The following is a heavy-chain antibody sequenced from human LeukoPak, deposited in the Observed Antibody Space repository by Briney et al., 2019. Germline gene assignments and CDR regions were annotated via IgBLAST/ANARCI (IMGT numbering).Heavy chain of an antibody. Sequence: PGGSLRLSCAASGFTFSSYGMHWVRQAPGKGLEWVSYISSSSSTIYYADSVKGRFTISRDNAKNSLYLQMNSLRAEDTAVYYCARASKSSSSVYGDLYYYYYYMDVWGKGTTVTVSS. CDR3: ARASKSSSSVYGDLYYYYYYMDV. CDR2: ISSSSSTI. D-gene: IGHD6-6*01. V-gene: IGHV3-48*01. J-gene: IGHJ6*03. CDR1: GFTFSSYG.